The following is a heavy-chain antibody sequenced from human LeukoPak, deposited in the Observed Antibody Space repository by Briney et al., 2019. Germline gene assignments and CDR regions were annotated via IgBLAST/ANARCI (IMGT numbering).Heavy chain of an antibody. V-gene: IGHV4-34*01. CDR1: GGFFSGYY. J-gene: IGHJ6*04. Sequence: SETLSLTCAVYGGFFSGYYWSWLRQPPGKGLEWIGAINHSGSTNYNPSLKSRVTISVDTSKNQFSLKLSSVTAADTAVYYCARSRMVRGVTTALGPKSPHGMDVWGKGTTVTVSS. D-gene: IGHD3-10*01. CDR2: INHSGST. CDR3: ARSRMVRGVTTALGPKSPHGMDV.